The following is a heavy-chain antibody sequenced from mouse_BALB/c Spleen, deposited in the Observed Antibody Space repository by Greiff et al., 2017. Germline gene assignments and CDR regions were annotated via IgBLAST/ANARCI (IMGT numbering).Heavy chain of an antibody. Sequence: EVLLVESGGGLVKPGGSLKLSCAASGFTFSSFGMHWVRQAPEKGLEWVAYISSGSSTIYYSDTVTGRFTISRDNPKNTLFMQMTILRSEDTAMYYCARGSTGYVDDWGQGTTLTVSS. CDR3: ARGSTGYVDD. CDR1: GFTFSSFG. CDR2: ISSGSSTI. V-gene: IGHV5-17*02. J-gene: IGHJ2*01. D-gene: IGHD6-1*01.